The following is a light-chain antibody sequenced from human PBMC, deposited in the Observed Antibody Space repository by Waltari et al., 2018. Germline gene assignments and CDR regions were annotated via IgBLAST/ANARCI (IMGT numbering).Light chain of an antibody. CDR1: SSDVGSYNL. CDR3: CSYAGSAISV. V-gene: IGLV2-23*02. J-gene: IGLJ3*02. Sequence: QSALTQTATVSGSPGQSITISCTGTSSDVGSYNLVSWYQQHPGKAPTLIIYDVNKRPSVVSIRFSGSKSGNTASLTISGLQAADEADYYCCSYAGSAISVFGGGTRLTVL. CDR2: DVN.